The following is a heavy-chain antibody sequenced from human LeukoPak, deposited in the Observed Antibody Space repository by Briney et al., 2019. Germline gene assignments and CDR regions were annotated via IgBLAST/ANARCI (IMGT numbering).Heavy chain of an antibody. CDR2: ISSSGTI. CDR3: ARGGYCSGGTCYSYNAFDI. CDR1: GFTFRSYE. V-gene: IGHV3-48*03. J-gene: IGHJ3*02. Sequence: PGGSLRLSCAASGFTFRSYEMNWVRQAPGKGLEWVSYISSSGTIYYADSVKGRFTISRDNAKNSLYLHINSLRAEDTAVYYCARGGYCSGGTCYSYNAFDIWGQGTMVTVSS. D-gene: IGHD2-15*01.